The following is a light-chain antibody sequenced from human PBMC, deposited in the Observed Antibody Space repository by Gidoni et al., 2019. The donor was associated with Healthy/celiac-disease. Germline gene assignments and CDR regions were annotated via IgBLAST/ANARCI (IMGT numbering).Light chain of an antibody. J-gene: IGKJ1*01. CDR1: QSISSY. CDR2: AAS. CDR3: QQSYSTPVT. Sequence: DIQMTQSPSSLSASVGDRVTITCRASQSISSYLNGYQQKPGKAPKLLIYAASSLQSRVPSRFSGSGSGTDFTLTISSLQPEDFATYYCQQSYSTPVTFGQGTKVEIK. V-gene: IGKV1-39*01.